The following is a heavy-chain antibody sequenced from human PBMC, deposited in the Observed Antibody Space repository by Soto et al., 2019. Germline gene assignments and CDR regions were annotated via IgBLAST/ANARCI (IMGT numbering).Heavy chain of an antibody. J-gene: IGHJ4*02. CDR2: IKSKTDGGTT. V-gene: IGHV3-15*01. CDR1: GFTFSNAW. D-gene: IGHD6-19*01. Sequence: EVQLVESGGGLVKPGGSLRLSCAASGFTFSNAWMSWVRQAPGKGLECVGRIKSKTDGGTTDYAAPVKGRFTISRDDSKNTLYLQMNSLKTEDTAVYYCTTEYSSGWYDSWCQGTLVTVSS. CDR3: TTEYSSGWYDS.